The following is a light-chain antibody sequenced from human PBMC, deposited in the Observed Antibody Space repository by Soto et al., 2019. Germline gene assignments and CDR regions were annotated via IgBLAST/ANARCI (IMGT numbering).Light chain of an antibody. V-gene: IGLV2-11*01. Sequence: QSVLTQPRSVSGSPGQSVTISCTGTSSDVGGYNYVSWYQQHPGKAPKLMIYDVSKRPSGVPDRFSGSKSGNTASLTISGLQAEDEADYYCCSYAGNLRVFGGGTKLTVL. J-gene: IGLJ2*01. CDR3: CSYAGNLRV. CDR1: SSDVGGYNY. CDR2: DVS.